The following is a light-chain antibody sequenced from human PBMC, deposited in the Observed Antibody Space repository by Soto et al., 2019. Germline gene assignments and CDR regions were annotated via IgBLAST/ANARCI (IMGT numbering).Light chain of an antibody. CDR3: SSYTSSSLYV. J-gene: IGLJ1*01. V-gene: IGLV2-14*01. CDR1: RNDVGGHKF. Sequence: QSALTQPPSASGSPGQSVTISCTGSRNDVGGHKFVSWYQHHPGRSPKLIIYEVSDRPSGVSNRFSGSKSGNTASLTISGLQAEDEADYYCSSYTSSSLYVFGTGTKVTVL. CDR2: EVS.